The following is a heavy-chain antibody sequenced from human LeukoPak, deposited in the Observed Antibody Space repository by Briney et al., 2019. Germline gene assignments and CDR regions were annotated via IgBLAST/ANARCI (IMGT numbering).Heavy chain of an antibody. CDR2: ISHRGST. J-gene: IGHJ4*02. D-gene: IGHD1-26*01. CDR1: GYSISSNYY. CDR3: AREGRFPPEVLPRYFDY. V-gene: IGHV4-38-2*02. Sequence: SETLSLTCIVSGYSISSNYYWGWIRPPPGKGLKWIGIISHRGSTYYNPSLKSRVTISLDTSKNQFSLKLSSVTAADTAVYYCAREGRFPPEVLPRYFDYWGQGTLVTVSS.